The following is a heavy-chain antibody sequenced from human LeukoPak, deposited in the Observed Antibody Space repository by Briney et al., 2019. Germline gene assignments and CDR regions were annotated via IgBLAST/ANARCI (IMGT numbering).Heavy chain of an antibody. CDR2: ISGSGGST. CDR1: GFTFISYA. Sequence: GGSLRLSCAASGFTFISYAMSWVRQAPGEGLEWVPAISGSGGSTYYADSVKGRFTISRDNSKNTLYLQMNSLRGEDTAVYYCAIGGTYSTSFYFDYWGQGTLVTVSS. CDR3: AIGGTYSTSFYFDY. J-gene: IGHJ4*02. V-gene: IGHV3-23*01. D-gene: IGHD6-13*01.